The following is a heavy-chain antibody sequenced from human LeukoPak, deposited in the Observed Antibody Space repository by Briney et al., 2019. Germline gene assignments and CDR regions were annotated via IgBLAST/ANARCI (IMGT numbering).Heavy chain of an antibody. Sequence: ASLKVSCKASGYTFTSYGISRVRQAPGQGLEWMGWISAYNGNTNYAQKLQGRVTMNTDTSTSTPYMELSSLRSEDTAVYYCARGPRILHFDYWGQGTLVTVSS. CDR2: ISAYNGNT. CDR1: GYTFTSYG. CDR3: ARGPRILHFDY. J-gene: IGHJ4*02. V-gene: IGHV1-18*01.